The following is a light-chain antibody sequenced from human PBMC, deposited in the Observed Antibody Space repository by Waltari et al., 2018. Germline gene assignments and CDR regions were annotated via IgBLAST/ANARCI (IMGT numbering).Light chain of an antibody. V-gene: IGLV2-14*03. J-gene: IGLJ2*01. CDR2: DVS. Sequence: QSALTQPASVSGSPGQSITISCTGTNSHIIAYDYVSWYQQHPGKAPKLILYDVSGRPSGISNRFSGSKSDNTASLTISGLQDEDEADYYCSSYATSNTVVFGGGTKVTVL. CDR1: NSHIIAYDY. CDR3: SSYATSNTVV.